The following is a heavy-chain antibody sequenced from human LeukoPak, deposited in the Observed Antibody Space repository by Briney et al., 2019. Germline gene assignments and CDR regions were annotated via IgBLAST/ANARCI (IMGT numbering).Heavy chain of an antibody. V-gene: IGHV3-48*03. Sequence: GGSLRLSCATSGFTFSSYEMNWVRQAPGKGLEWVSYISSSGSTIYYADSVKGRFTISRDNAKNSLYLQMNSLRAEDTAVYYCAELGITMIGGVWGEGTTVTISS. CDR1: GFTFSSYE. J-gene: IGHJ6*04. D-gene: IGHD3-10*02. CDR3: AELGITMIGGV. CDR2: ISSSGSTI.